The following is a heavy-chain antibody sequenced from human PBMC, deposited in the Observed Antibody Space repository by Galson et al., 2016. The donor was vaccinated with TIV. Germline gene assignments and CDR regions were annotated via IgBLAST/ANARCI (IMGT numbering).Heavy chain of an antibody. V-gene: IGHV3-9*01. CDR3: AKGQLRAARRFYYMDV. Sequence: SLRLSCAASGFTFDDYAMHWVRQVPGRGLEWVSVISRNSGSIVYADSVKGRFFISRDNAKKSLYLQMNSLRAEDTALYYCAKGQLRAARRFYYMDVWGKGTTVTVSS. J-gene: IGHJ6*03. CDR1: GFTFDDYA. CDR2: ISRNSGSI. D-gene: IGHD1-14*01.